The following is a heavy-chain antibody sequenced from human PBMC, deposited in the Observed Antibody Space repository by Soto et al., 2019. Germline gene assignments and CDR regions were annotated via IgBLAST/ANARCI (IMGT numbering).Heavy chain of an antibody. Sequence: GGSLRLSCAASGFTFSSYAMSWVRQAPGKGLEWVSAISGSGGSTYYADSVKGRFTISRDNSKNTLYLQMNSLRAEDTAVYYCAKDKYGFGELLYQPEPYWYFDLWGRGTLVTVSS. CDR3: AKDKYGFGELLYQPEPYWYFDL. CDR1: GFTFSSYA. J-gene: IGHJ2*01. D-gene: IGHD3-10*01. V-gene: IGHV3-23*01. CDR2: ISGSGGST.